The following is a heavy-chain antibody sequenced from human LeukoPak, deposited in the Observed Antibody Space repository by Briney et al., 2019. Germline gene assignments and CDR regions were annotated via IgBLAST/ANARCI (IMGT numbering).Heavy chain of an antibody. CDR1: GGSIRSYY. CDR3: ATYYYGSGNY. Sequence: PSETLSLTCTVSGGSIRSYYWSWIRQPPGKGLEWIGEINHSGSTNYNPSLKSRVTISVDTSKNQFSLKLSSVTAADTAVYYCATYYYGSGNYRGQGTLVTVSS. V-gene: IGHV4-34*01. CDR2: INHSGST. J-gene: IGHJ4*02. D-gene: IGHD3-10*01.